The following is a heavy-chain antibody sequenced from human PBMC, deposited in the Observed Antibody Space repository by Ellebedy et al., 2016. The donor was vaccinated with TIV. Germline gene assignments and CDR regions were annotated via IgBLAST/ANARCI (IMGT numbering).Heavy chain of an antibody. D-gene: IGHD5-12*01. CDR1: GYAFNNYG. CDR2: ISAYTGNT. Sequence: ASVKVSCKASGYAFNNYGVSWVRQAPGQGLEWVGWISAYTGNTDYAQRFQGRVTMTTDTSTSTAYMELRSLRSDDTAVYYCTRDMVQGMVAKYLWFDYWGQGTPVTVSS. V-gene: IGHV1-18*01. CDR3: TRDMVQGMVAKYLWFDY. J-gene: IGHJ4*02.